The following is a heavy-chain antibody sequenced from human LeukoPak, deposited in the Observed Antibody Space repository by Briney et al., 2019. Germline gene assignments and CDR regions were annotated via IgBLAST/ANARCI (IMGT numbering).Heavy chain of an antibody. CDR1: GFTFSSYW. Sequence: GGSLRLSCAASGFTFSSYWMSWVRQAPGKGLEWVANIKQDGSEKYYVDSVKGRFTISRDNAKNSLYLQMNSLRAEDTAVYYCARDSDGIVPVDAFDIWGQGTMVTVSS. D-gene: IGHD2-2*01. J-gene: IGHJ3*02. V-gene: IGHV3-7*01. CDR2: IKQDGSEK. CDR3: ARDSDGIVPVDAFDI.